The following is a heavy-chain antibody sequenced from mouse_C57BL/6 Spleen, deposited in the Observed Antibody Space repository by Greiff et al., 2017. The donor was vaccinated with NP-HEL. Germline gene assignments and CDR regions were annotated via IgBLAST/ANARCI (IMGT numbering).Heavy chain of an antibody. J-gene: IGHJ2*01. CDR3: APIYDGYYPFDY. Sequence: QVQLQQPGAELVRPGTSVKLSCKASGYTFTSYWMHWVKQRPGQGLEWIGVIDPSDSYTNYNQKFKGQATLTVDTSSSTAYMQLSSLTSEDSAVYYCAPIYDGYYPFDYWGQGTTLTVSS. V-gene: IGHV1-59*01. CDR1: GYTFTSYW. D-gene: IGHD2-3*01. CDR2: IDPSDSYT.